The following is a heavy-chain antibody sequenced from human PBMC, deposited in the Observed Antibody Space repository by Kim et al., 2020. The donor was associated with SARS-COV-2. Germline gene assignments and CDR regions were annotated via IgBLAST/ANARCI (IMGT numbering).Heavy chain of an antibody. Sequence: GGSLRLSCTASGFTFGDYAMSWFRQAPGKGLEWVGFIRSKAYGGTTEYAASVKGRFTISRDDSKSIAYLQMNSLKTEDTAVYYCTRGGMGDFWSGYYQDYWGQGTLVTVSS. V-gene: IGHV3-49*03. CDR2: IRSKAYGGTT. CDR1: GFTFGDYA. D-gene: IGHD3-3*01. J-gene: IGHJ4*02. CDR3: TRGGMGDFWSGYYQDY.